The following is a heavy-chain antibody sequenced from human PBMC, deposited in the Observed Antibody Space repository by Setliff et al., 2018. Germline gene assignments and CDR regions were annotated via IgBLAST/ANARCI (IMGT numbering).Heavy chain of an antibody. J-gene: IGHJ5*02. CDR1: GGSIINSYY. V-gene: IGHV4-61*02. Sequence: SETLSLTCTVSGGSIINSYYWSWIRKPAGKGLEWIGRIHPSGSTNYNPSLKSRVTISVDTSKNQFSLKVSSVTAADTAVYYCARTTGSTHNWLDPWGPGTLVTVSS. CDR2: IHPSGST. CDR3: ARTTGSTHNWLDP. D-gene: IGHD1-1*01.